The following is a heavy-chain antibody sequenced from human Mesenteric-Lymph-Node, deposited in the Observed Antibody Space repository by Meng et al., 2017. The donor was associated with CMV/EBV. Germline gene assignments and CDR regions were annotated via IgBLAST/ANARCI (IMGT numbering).Heavy chain of an antibody. D-gene: IGHD4-11*01. Sequence: ASVKVSCKASGYRFTSYYMHWVRQAPGQGLEWMGWINPISGGTIFSQKFQDRVTMTRDTSITTAYMELSWLRSDDTAVYYCARGTSLNYRDIEGPWGQGTLVTVSS. CDR1: GYRFTSYY. V-gene: IGHV1-2*02. CDR2: INPISGGT. J-gene: IGHJ5*02. CDR3: ARGTSLNYRDIEGP.